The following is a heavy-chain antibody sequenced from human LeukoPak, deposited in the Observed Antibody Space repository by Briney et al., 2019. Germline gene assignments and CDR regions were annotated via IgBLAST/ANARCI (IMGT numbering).Heavy chain of an antibody. Sequence: PGGSLRLSCAASGFTFSSYSMSWVRQAPGKGLEWVSAISGSGGSTYYADSVRGRFTISRDNSKNTLYLQMNSLRAEDTAVYYCANVNFWSGYYYWGQGTLVTVSS. CDR1: GFTFSSYS. CDR3: ANVNFWSGYYY. V-gene: IGHV3-23*01. CDR2: ISGSGGST. J-gene: IGHJ4*02. D-gene: IGHD3-3*01.